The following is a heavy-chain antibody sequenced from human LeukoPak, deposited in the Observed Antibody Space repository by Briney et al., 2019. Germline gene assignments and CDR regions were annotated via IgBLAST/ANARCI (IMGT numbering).Heavy chain of an antibody. D-gene: IGHD3-22*01. CDR1: GYSFTSYW. CDR3: ARGGEAYYDSSGYYSSYFDY. CDR2: IYPGDSDT. V-gene: IGHV5-51*01. J-gene: IGHJ4*02. Sequence: GESPKISCKGSGYSFTSYWIGWVRQMPGKGLEWMGIIYPGDSDTRYSPSFQGQVTISADKSISTAYLQWSSLKASDTAMYYCARGGEAYYDSSGYYSSYFDYWGQGTLVTVSS.